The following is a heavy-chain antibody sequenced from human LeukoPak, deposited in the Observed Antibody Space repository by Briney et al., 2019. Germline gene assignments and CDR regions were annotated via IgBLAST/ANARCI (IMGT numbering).Heavy chain of an antibody. J-gene: IGHJ4*02. CDR2: IRYDGSNK. CDR1: GFTFSSYG. CDR3: AKDPGVYSSRFDY. D-gene: IGHD6-13*01. V-gene: IGHV3-30*02. Sequence: PGGSLRLSCAASGFTFSSYGMHWVRQAPGKGLEWVAFIRYDGSNKYYADSMKGRFTKSRDHSKNTLYLQMNSLRTEDTAVYYCAKDPGVYSSRFDYWGQGTLVTVSS.